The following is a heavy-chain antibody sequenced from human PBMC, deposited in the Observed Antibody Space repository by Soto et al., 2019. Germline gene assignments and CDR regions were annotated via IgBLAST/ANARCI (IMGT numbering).Heavy chain of an antibody. CDR1: GGSISSGGYY. J-gene: IGHJ5*02. D-gene: IGHD6-13*01. Sequence: SETLSLTCTVSGGSISSGGYYWSWIRQHPGKGLEWIGYIYYSGSTYYNPSLKSRVTISVDTSKNQFSLKLSSVTAADTAVYYCARDQFESAAGTRWFDPWGQGTLVTVSS. CDR2: IYYSGST. V-gene: IGHV4-31*03. CDR3: ARDQFESAAGTRWFDP.